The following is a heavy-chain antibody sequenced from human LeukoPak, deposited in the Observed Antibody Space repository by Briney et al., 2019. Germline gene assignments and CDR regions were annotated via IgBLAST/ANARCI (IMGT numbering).Heavy chain of an antibody. V-gene: IGHV4-34*01. Sequence: SETLSLTCAVYGGSFSGYYWSWIRQPPGKGLEWIGEINHSGSTNHNPSLKSRVTISVDTSKNQFSLKLSSVTAADTAVYYCASVYDSSGYYPFWGQETLVTVSS. J-gene: IGHJ4*02. D-gene: IGHD3-22*01. CDR3: ASVYDSSGYYPF. CDR1: GGSFSGYY. CDR2: INHSGST.